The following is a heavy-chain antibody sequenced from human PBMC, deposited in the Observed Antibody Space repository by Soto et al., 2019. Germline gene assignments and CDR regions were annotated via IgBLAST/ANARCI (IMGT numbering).Heavy chain of an antibody. J-gene: IGHJ4*02. CDR1: GYTFTSFY. CDR3: VRGGLVSCIGGSCSSLFDH. CDR2: INPTSAST. D-gene: IGHD2-15*01. Sequence: QVQLVQSGAEVKKTGASVKASCKASGYTFTSFYMHWVRQAPGRGLEWMGIINPTSASTNYAQKFRGRGTISRETSTSTVYMELSSLRSEYTAVYYCVRGGLVSCIGGSCSSLFDHWGQGTLVTVSS. V-gene: IGHV1-46*03.